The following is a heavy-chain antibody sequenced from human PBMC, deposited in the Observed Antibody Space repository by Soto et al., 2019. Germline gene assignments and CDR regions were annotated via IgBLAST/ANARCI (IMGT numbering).Heavy chain of an antibody. V-gene: IGHV3-7*01. D-gene: IGHD3-9*01. Sequence: GGSLRLSCAASGFTFSSYWMSWVRQAPGKRLEWVANIKQDGSEKYYVDSVKGRFTISRDNAKNSLYLQMDSLRAEDTAVYYCARDPISLRYFDWLLDKYYYYYYGMDVWGQGTTVTVSS. CDR3: ARDPISLRYFDWLLDKYYYYYYGMDV. CDR2: IKQDGSEK. CDR1: GFTFSSYW. J-gene: IGHJ6*02.